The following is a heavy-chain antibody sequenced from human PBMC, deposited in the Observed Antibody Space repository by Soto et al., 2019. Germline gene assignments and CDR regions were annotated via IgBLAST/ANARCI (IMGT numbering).Heavy chain of an antibody. CDR2: IYSGGST. V-gene: IGHV3-53*01. Sequence: GGSLRLSCAASGFTVSSNYMSWVRQAPGKGLEWVSVIYSGGSTYYADSVKGRFTISRDNSKNTLYLQMNSLRAEDTAVYYCAVEMATINGMDVWGQGTTFTVSS. CDR1: GFTVSSNY. CDR3: AVEMATINGMDV. D-gene: IGHD5-12*01. J-gene: IGHJ6*02.